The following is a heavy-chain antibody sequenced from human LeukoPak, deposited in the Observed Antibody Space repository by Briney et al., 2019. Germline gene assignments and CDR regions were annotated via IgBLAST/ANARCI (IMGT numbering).Heavy chain of an antibody. CDR1: GGSISSSNW. CDR2: IYHSGST. V-gene: IGHV4-4*02. Sequence: PSETLSLTCAVSGGSISSSNWWSWVRQPPGKGLEWIGEIYHSGSTNYSPSFQGQVTISADKSISTAYLQWSSLKASDTAMYYCAIRGNVEDYGDYDVAWYFDYWGQGTLVTVSS. CDR3: AIRGNVEDYGDYDVAWYFDY. J-gene: IGHJ4*02. D-gene: IGHD4-17*01.